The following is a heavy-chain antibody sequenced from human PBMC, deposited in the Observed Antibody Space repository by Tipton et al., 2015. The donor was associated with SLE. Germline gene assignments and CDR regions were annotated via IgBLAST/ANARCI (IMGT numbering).Heavy chain of an antibody. CDR3: ARHPDVATMLVDV. Sequence: TLSLTCTVSGDSVKSRYWIWVRQPAGRGLEWLAYRFHDGNINYNPSLKTRLTMSVDTSKNQFSLKVTSVTAADTAVYYCARHPDVATMLVDVWGQGTTVTVSS. V-gene: IGHV4-59*08. CDR2: RFHDGNI. J-gene: IGHJ6*02. CDR1: GDSVKSRY. D-gene: IGHD5-12*01.